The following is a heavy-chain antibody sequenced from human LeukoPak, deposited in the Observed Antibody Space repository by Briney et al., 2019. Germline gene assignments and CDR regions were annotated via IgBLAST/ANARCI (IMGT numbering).Heavy chain of an antibody. V-gene: IGHV1-69*13. CDR1: GGTFSSYA. CDR2: IIPIFGTA. CDR3: ARETGGYYDFWSGSYVDY. D-gene: IGHD3-3*01. Sequence: GASVKVSCKASGGTFSSYAISWVRQAPGQGLEWMGGIIPIFGTANYAQKFQGRVTITAVESTSTAYMELSSLRSEDTAVYYCARETGGYYDFWSGSYVDYWGQGTLVTVSS. J-gene: IGHJ4*02.